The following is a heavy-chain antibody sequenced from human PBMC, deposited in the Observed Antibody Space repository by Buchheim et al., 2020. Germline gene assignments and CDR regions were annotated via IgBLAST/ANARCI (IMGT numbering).Heavy chain of an antibody. Sequence: QLQLQESGPGLVKPSETLSLTCTVSGGSISSSSYYWGWIRQPPGKGLEWIGSIYYSGSTYYNPSLKSRVTISVDTSKNQFSLKLSSVTAADTAVYYCARVGVLVAGTQLFDYWGQGTL. CDR3: ARVGVLVAGTQLFDY. CDR1: GGSISSSSYY. D-gene: IGHD6-19*01. J-gene: IGHJ4*02. CDR2: IYYSGST. V-gene: IGHV4-39*07.